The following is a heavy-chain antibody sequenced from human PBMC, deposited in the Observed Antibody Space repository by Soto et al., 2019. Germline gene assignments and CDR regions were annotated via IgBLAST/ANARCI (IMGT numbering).Heavy chain of an antibody. J-gene: IGHJ4*02. D-gene: IGHD5-12*01. V-gene: IGHV3-23*01. Sequence: EVQLLESGGGLVQPGGSLRLSCAASGITFSNHALSWVRQAPGKGLEWVSGISGSGANTHYADSVKGRFTISRDNSKNTLSLQMNSLSPNDTAVYFCAKEHGAGTSTITSYFDYWGRGTLVTVSS. CDR3: AKEHGAGTSTITSYFDY. CDR1: GITFSNHA. CDR2: ISGSGANT.